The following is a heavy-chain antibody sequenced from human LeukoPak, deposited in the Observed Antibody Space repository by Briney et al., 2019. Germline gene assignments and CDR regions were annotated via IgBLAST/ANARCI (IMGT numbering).Heavy chain of an antibody. J-gene: IGHJ4*02. CDR2: ISSSSSNI. V-gene: IGHV3-21*01. Sequence: ASGSLRLSCATSGFTFSSYAMSWVRQTPGKGLEWDSSISSSSSNIYYADSVKGRFTISRDNAKNSLYLQMNSLGAEDTAVFYCARDSGGWYYFDYWGQGTLVTVSS. D-gene: IGHD6-19*01. CDR3: ARDSGGWYYFDY. CDR1: GFTFSSYA.